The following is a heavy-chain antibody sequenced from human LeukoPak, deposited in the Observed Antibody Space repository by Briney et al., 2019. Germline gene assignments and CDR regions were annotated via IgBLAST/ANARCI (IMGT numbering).Heavy chain of an antibody. D-gene: IGHD3-22*01. CDR3: ARLLTNDNSGYPDTFDM. CDR1: GGSISRHY. CDR2: ISYSGST. V-gene: IGHV4-59*08. Sequence: PSETLSLTCSVSGGSISRHYWSWIRQPPGKGLEWIGYISYSGSTRYNPSFQSRVTISLDTSKTHFSLKLTSVTAADTAVYYCARLLTNDNSGYPDTFDMWGPGTMVTVSS. J-gene: IGHJ3*02.